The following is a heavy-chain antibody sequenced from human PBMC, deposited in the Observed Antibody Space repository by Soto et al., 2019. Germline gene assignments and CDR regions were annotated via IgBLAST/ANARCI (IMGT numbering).Heavy chain of an antibody. J-gene: IGHJ4*02. D-gene: IGHD5-18*01. V-gene: IGHV3-23*01. CDR3: AKDRGFSYGYGFDY. CDR1: GFTFSTSA. Sequence: VRLSCAASGFTFSTSAMNWFRQAPGKGLEWVSGISGSGDSTYYADSVKGRFTVSRDNSKNTLYLQMNSLRADDTAVYYCAKDRGFSYGYGFDYWGQGTLVTVSS. CDR2: ISGSGDST.